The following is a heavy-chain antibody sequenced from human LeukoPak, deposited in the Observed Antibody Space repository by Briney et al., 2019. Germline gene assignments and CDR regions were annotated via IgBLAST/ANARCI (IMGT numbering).Heavy chain of an antibody. Sequence: GGPLRLSCAASGFTFSSYAMSWVRQAPGKGLEWVSAISGSGGSTYYADSVKGRFTISRDNSKNTLYLQMNSLRAEDTAVYYCAKDPQYSSSWYYFDYWGQGTLVTVSS. V-gene: IGHV3-23*01. J-gene: IGHJ4*02. CDR2: ISGSGGST. CDR1: GFTFSSYA. CDR3: AKDPQYSSSWYYFDY. D-gene: IGHD6-13*01.